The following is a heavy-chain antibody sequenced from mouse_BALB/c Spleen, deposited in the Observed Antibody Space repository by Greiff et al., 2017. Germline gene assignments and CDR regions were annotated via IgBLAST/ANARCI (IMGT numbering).Heavy chain of an antibody. CDR1: GFTFSSYT. J-gene: IGHJ3*01. Sequence: EVKLMESGGGLVKPGGSLKLSCAASGFTFSSYTMSWVRQTPEKRLEWVATISSGGSYTYYPDSVKGRFTISRDNAKNTLYLQMSSLKSEDTAMYYCTREKYGNYEGVFAYWGQGTLVTVSA. V-gene: IGHV5-6-4*01. CDR2: ISSGGSYT. CDR3: TREKYGNYEGVFAY. D-gene: IGHD2-10*02.